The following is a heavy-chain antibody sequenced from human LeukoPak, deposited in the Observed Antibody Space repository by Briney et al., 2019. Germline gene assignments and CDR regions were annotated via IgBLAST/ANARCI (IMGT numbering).Heavy chain of an antibody. D-gene: IGHD3-22*01. Sequence: PGGSLRLSCAASGFTFSSYAMSWVRQAPGKGLEWVSAISGSGGSTYYADSVKGRFTISRDNSKNTLYLQMNSLRAEDTAVYYCARDQYYDSSGYSFGDYWGQGTLVTVSS. V-gene: IGHV3-23*01. CDR2: ISGSGGST. CDR1: GFTFSSYA. CDR3: ARDQYYDSSGYSFGDY. J-gene: IGHJ4*02.